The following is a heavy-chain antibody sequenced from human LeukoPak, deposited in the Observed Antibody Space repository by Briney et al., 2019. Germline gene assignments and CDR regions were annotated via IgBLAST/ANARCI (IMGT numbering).Heavy chain of an antibody. D-gene: IGHD3-3*01. CDR1: GYTFTGYY. Sequence: ASVKVSCKASGYTFTGYYMHWVRQAPGRGLEWMGWVNPNSGGTNYAQKFQGRVTMTRDTSISTAYMELSRLRSDDTAVYYCARGYDFWSGYTFPYYFDYWGQGTLVTVSS. CDR3: ARGYDFWSGYTFPYYFDY. V-gene: IGHV1-2*02. CDR2: VNPNSGGT. J-gene: IGHJ4*02.